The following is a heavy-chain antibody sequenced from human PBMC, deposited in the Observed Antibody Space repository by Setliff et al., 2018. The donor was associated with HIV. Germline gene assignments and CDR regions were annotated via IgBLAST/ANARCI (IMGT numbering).Heavy chain of an antibody. Sequence: GGSLRLSCAASGFTFSTYSMVWVRQAPGKGLEWVSGIGGAYDGNTYHADSAKGRFTIFRENSKNIVYLQMSNLRAEDTALYYCAKVMITTTWAFDFWGQGTPVTVSS. CDR1: GFTFSTYS. D-gene: IGHD1-26*01. J-gene: IGHJ4*02. CDR2: IGGAYDGNT. V-gene: IGHV3-23*01. CDR3: AKVMITTTWAFDF.